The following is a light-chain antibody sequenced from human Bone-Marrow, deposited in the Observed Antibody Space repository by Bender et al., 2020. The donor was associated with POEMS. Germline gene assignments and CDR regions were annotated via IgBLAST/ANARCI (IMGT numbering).Light chain of an antibody. CDR2: ENF. V-gene: IGLV1-44*01. CDR1: SSNIATNP. Sequence: QSVLTQPPSASGTPGQRVTISCSGSSSNIATNPVNWYQQLPGRAPKLMLYENFKRPSGVSHRFSGSKSGNTASLTISGLQAEDEADYYCCSKASPGVVFGGGTKLTVL. J-gene: IGLJ2*01. CDR3: CSKASPGVV.